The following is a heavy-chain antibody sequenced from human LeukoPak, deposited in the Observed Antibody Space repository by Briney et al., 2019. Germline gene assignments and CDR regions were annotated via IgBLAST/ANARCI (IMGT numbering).Heavy chain of an antibody. CDR1: GDTFSSFE. Sequence: ASVKVSCKASGDTFSSFEINWVRQATGQGLEWMGGMNPNSGNTDFAQKFQGRVTMTRNTSISTAYMELSSLRSDDTAVYYCARTADYYDSSGYLALWGQGTLVTVSS. J-gene: IGHJ5*02. CDR2: MNPNSGNT. V-gene: IGHV1-8*01. D-gene: IGHD3-22*01. CDR3: ARTADYYDSSGYLAL.